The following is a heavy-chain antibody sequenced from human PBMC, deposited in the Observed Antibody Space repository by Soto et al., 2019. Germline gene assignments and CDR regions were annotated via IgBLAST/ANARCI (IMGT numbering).Heavy chain of an antibody. D-gene: IGHD2-15*01. CDR2: ISAYNGNT. CDR1: GYTFTSYC. J-gene: IGHJ4*02. Sequence: ASVKVSCKASGYTFTSYCISWVRQAPGQGLEWMGWISAYNGNTNYAQKLQGRVTMTTDTSTSTAYMELRSLRSDDTAVYYCARDSGYCGGGSCYSAYWGQGTLVTVSS. CDR3: ARDSGYCGGGSCYSAY. V-gene: IGHV1-18*01.